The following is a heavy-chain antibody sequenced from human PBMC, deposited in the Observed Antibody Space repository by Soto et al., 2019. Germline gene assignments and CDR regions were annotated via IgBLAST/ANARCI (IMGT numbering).Heavy chain of an antibody. CDR3: ARLGRGYYYGMDV. J-gene: IGHJ6*02. V-gene: IGHV4-39*01. CDR2: IYYSGST. Sequence: PSXTLSLTCTVSGGSMSSSSYYWGWIRQPPGKGLEWIGSIYYSGSTYYNPSLKSRVTISVDTSKNQFSLKLSSVTAADTAVYYCARLGRGYYYGMDVWGQGTTVTVS. CDR1: GGSMSSSSYY.